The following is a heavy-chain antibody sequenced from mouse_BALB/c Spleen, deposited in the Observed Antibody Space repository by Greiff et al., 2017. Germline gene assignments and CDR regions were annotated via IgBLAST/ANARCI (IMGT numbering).Heavy chain of an antibody. J-gene: IGHJ4*01. V-gene: IGHV1-5*01. CDR2: IYPGNSDT. CDR1: GYTFTSYW. Sequence: VQLQQSGTVLARPGASVKMSCKASGYTFTSYWMHWVKQRPGQGLEWIGAIYPGNSDTSYNQKFKGKAKLTAVTSTSTAYMELSSLTNEDSAVYYCTRWGLRKGYAMDYWGQGTSVTVSS. D-gene: IGHD2-4*01. CDR3: TRWGLRKGYAMDY.